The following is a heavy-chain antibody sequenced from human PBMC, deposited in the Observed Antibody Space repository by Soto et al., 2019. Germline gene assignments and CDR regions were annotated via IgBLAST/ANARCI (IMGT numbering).Heavy chain of an antibody. CDR3: ARVSGLAARYDY. CDR2: IIPIFDTA. CDR1: GVTFSSYA. D-gene: IGHD6-6*01. J-gene: IGHJ4*02. Sequence: QVQLVKSEDEVKKPGASVKVACKASGVTFSSYAISCVRQTPGQGLEWMGGIIPIFDTANYEKKFNGRATITAVESTSTDYLELSRLSSDDRAVYYCARVSGLAARYDYRGQVTLVTVFS. V-gene: IGHV1-69*01.